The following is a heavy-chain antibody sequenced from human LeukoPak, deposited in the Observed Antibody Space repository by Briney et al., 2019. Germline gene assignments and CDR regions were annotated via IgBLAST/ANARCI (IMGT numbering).Heavy chain of an antibody. D-gene: IGHD5-24*01. V-gene: IGHV3-30-3*01. CDR1: GFTFSSNA. CDR3: ARDARDGYNSFWDY. Sequence: GRSLRLSCAASGFTFSSNAMHWVRQAPGKGLEWVAVISYDGSNKYYADSMKGRFTISRDNSKNTLYLQMNSLRAEDTAVYYCARDARDGYNSFWDYWGQGTLVTVSS. J-gene: IGHJ4*02. CDR2: ISYDGSNK.